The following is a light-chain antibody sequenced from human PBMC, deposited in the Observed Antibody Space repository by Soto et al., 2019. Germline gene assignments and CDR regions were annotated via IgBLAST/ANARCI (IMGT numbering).Light chain of an antibody. CDR1: SSNIGAGYD. J-gene: IGLJ1*01. V-gene: IGLV1-40*01. Sequence: QPVLTQPPSVSGAPGQRVTISCTGSSSNIGAGYDVHWYQQLPGTAPKLLIHGNSNRPSGVPDRFSGSKSGTSASLAITGFQAEDEADYYCQSYDSSLNGRVFGTGTKLTVL. CDR2: GNS. CDR3: QSYDSSLNGRV.